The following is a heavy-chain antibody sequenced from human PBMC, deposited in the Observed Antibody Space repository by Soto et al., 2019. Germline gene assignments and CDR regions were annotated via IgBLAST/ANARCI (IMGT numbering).Heavy chain of an antibody. CDR1: GFTFGDYM. J-gene: IGHJ5*02. Sequence: PGGSLRLSCTASGFTFGDYMMSWVRQAPGKGLEWVGFIRRTGYGGTIQYAASVQGRLTISGDGSKSIAYLQMNSLKTEDTAVYYCTRDGPGCLGGSCYAAWGQGTLVTVSS. CDR2: IRRTGYGGTI. CDR3: TRDGPGCLGGSCYAA. V-gene: IGHV3-49*04. D-gene: IGHD2-15*01.